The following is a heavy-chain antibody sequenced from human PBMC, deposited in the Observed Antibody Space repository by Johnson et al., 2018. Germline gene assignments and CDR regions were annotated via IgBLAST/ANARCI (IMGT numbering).Heavy chain of an antibody. CDR1: GFTFSSYS. Sequence: VQLVESGGGLVKPGGSLRLSCAASGFTFSSYSMNWVRQAPGKGLEWVSSISSSSRYIYYADSVKGRFTISRDNAKNSLYLQMNSLSAEDTAVYYCARANLYDYDSSAYYFGGYFQHWGQGTLVTVSS. CDR2: ISSSSRYI. D-gene: IGHD3-22*01. V-gene: IGHV3-21*01. CDR3: ARANLYDYDSSAYYFGGYFQH. J-gene: IGHJ1*01.